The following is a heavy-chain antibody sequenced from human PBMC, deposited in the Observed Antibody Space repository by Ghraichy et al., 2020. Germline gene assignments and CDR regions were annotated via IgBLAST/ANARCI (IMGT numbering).Heavy chain of an antibody. CDR1: GGSISSSSYY. CDR3: ARQSITIFGATP. Sequence: SQTLSLTCIVSGGSISSSSYYWGWIRQPPGKGLEWIGSIYYSGSTYYNPSLKSRVTMSVDTSKNQFSLKLSSVTAADTAVYYCARQSITIFGATPWGQGTLVTVSS. V-gene: IGHV4-39*01. D-gene: IGHD3-3*01. J-gene: IGHJ5*02. CDR2: IYYSGST.